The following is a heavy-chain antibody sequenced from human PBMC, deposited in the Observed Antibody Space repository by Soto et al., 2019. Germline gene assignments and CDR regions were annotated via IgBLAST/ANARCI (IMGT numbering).Heavy chain of an antibody. CDR2: IFTRGST. V-gene: IGHV4-4*07. J-gene: IGHJ4*02. CDR3: ARGSPLVRGVPLDY. CDR1: GDSISHYY. Sequence: QVHLQESGPGLVKPSETLSLTCSVSGDSISHYYLHWIHQPAGKGLEWIGRIFTRGSTSYNPSLRSRVTMAVDTSKNQFSLTLSSLTAADTAVYYCARGSPLVRGVPLDYWGQGALVTVSS. D-gene: IGHD3-10*01.